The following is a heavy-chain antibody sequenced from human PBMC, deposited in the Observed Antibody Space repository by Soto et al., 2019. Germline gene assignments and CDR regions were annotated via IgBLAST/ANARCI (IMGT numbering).Heavy chain of an antibody. V-gene: IGHV4-31*03. CDR2: IYYSGST. Sequence: QVQLQESGPGLVKPSQTLSLTCTVSSGSISSGDYYWTWIRQHPGKGLEWIGYIYYSGSTKHNPSLKSRITISVDTSKNQFSLKLNSVTAADTAVYYCARTKTSSTSFHVDYWGQGTQVTVSS. CDR1: SGSISSGDYY. CDR3: ARTKTSSTSFHVDY. D-gene: IGHD2-2*01. J-gene: IGHJ4*02.